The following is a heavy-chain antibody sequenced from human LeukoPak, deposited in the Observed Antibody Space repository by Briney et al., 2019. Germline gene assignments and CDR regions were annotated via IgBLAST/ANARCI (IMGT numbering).Heavy chain of an antibody. CDR1: GFTFNKYP. Sequence: GGSLRLSCAASGFTFNKYPMNWVRHAPGKGLEWISNIRDDSDATTYADSVKGRFTISRDNAKNSLYLQINSLRAEDTAVYYCVRDLNWAFDYWGQGTLVTVSS. D-gene: IGHD3-16*01. CDR3: VRDLNWAFDY. J-gene: IGHJ4*02. CDR2: IRDDSDAT. V-gene: IGHV3-48*01.